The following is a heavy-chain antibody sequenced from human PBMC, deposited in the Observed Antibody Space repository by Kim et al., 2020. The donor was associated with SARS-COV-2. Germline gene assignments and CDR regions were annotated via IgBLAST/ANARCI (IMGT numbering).Heavy chain of an antibody. D-gene: IGHD3-3*01. CDR3: AHSITIFGVGDYFDY. V-gene: IGHV2-5*01. J-gene: IGHJ4*02. Sequence: YSPSLKSRITITKDTSKNQVVLTMTNMDPVDTATYYCAHSITIFGVGDYFDYWGQGTLVTVSS.